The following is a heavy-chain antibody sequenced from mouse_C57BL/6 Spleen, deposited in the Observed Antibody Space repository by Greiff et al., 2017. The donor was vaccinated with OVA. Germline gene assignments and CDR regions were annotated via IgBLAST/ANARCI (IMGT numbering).Heavy chain of an antibody. CDR3: TREARDMDD. Sequence: EVQVVESGEGLVKPGGSLKLSCAASGFTFRSYAMSWVRQTPEKRLELVAYISSGGDYIYYADTVKGRFTISRDNARNTLYLQMSSLKSEDKAVYYCTREARDMDDWGKGTSVTVSS. V-gene: IGHV5-9-1*02. CDR1: GFTFRSYA. CDR2: ISSGGDYI. J-gene: IGHJ4*01.